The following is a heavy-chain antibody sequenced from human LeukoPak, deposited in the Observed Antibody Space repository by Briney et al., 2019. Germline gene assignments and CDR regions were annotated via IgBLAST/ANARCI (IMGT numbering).Heavy chain of an antibody. CDR3: ARDKVAGSMAGSNFDY. Sequence: GGSLRLSCAASGFTFSSYGMSWVRQAPGKGLEWVANIKQDGSEKYYVGSVKGRFTISRDNAKNSLYLQMNSLRGEDTALYYCARDKVAGSMAGSNFDYWGQGTLVTVSS. J-gene: IGHJ4*02. V-gene: IGHV3-7*01. CDR1: GFTFSSYG. D-gene: IGHD6-19*01. CDR2: IKQDGSEK.